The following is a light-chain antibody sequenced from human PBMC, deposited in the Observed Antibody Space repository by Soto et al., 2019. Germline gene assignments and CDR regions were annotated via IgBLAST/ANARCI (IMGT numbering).Light chain of an antibody. V-gene: IGKV4-1*01. CDR3: HQYYSAVS. CDR1: QSVLYSSNNKNY. CDR2: WAS. J-gene: IGKJ4*01. Sequence: DIVMTQSPDSLAVSLGERATINCKSSQSVLYSSNNKNYLAWYQQKPGQPPKVLIYWASTRESGVPDRLSGSGSGTDFTLTISSLQDEDVAVYYCHQYYSAVSFGGGTKVEIK.